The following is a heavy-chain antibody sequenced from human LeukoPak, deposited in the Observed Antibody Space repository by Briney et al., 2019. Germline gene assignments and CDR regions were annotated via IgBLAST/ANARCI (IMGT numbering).Heavy chain of an antibody. Sequence: PGGSLRLSCVASGFTFSSYAVSWVRQAPGKGLDWVSTISGGGDNTYYADSVKGRFTISRDNAKNSLYLQMNSLRAEDTAVYYCARDYGSGSYGYWGQGTLVTVSS. CDR3: ARDYGSGSYGY. CDR2: ISGGGDNT. V-gene: IGHV3-23*01. D-gene: IGHD3-10*01. CDR1: GFTFSSYA. J-gene: IGHJ4*02.